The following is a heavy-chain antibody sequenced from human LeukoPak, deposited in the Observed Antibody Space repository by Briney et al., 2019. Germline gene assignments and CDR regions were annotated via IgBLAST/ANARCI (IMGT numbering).Heavy chain of an antibody. J-gene: IGHJ4*02. CDR1: GFTVRSNY. Sequence: GGSLGLSCEASGFTVRSNYLSGVRKAPGKGLEWVSVIYSGGSTYYADSVKGRFTISRDNSKNTLYLQMNSLRAEDTAVYYCAREDSSSWPYYFDYWGQGTLVTVSS. D-gene: IGHD6-13*01. V-gene: IGHV3-53*01. CDR3: AREDSSSWPYYFDY. CDR2: IYSGGST.